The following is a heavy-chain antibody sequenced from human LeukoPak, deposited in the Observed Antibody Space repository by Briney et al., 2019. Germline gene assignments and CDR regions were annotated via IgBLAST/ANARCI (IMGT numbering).Heavy chain of an antibody. D-gene: IGHD3-10*01. CDR1: GYSFTDYY. CDR2: INTNNGGT. Sequence: ASVTVSCKASGYSFTDYYIHWVRLAPGQGLEWMGSINTNNGGTNYAQKFQGRVTMTRDTSITSVYMDLRGLTSDDTAVYYCAREEGEWFGELFLPFKYWGQGTLVTVSS. V-gene: IGHV1-2*02. CDR3: AREEGEWFGELFLPFKY. J-gene: IGHJ4*02.